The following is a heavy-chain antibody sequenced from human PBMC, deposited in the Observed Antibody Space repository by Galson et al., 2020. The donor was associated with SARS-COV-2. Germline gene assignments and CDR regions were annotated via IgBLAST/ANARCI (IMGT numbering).Heavy chain of an antibody. CDR3: AREPPWGDCSGGSCYLDY. Sequence: SSYAMHCVRQAPAKGLEWVAVISYDGSNKYYADSVKGRFTISRDNSKNTLYLQMNSLRAEDTAVYYCAREPPWGDCSGGSCYLDYWGQGFLVTVSS. D-gene: IGHD2-15*01. J-gene: IGHJ4*02. CDR2: ISYDGSNK. V-gene: IGHV3-30*04. CDR1: SSYA.